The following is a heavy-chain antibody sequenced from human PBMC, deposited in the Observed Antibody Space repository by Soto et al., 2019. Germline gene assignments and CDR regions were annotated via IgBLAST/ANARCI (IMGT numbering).Heavy chain of an antibody. V-gene: IGHV1-69*05. Sequence: SVKVSCKASGGTFSSYAISWVRQAPGQGLEWMGGIIPIFGTANYAQKFQGRVTMTRNTSISTAYMELSSLRSEDTAVYYCARAYYYDSSGYYTPPSNWFDPWGQGTLVTVSS. J-gene: IGHJ5*02. CDR1: GGTFSSYA. CDR2: IIPIFGTA. CDR3: ARAYYYDSSGYYTPPSNWFDP. D-gene: IGHD3-22*01.